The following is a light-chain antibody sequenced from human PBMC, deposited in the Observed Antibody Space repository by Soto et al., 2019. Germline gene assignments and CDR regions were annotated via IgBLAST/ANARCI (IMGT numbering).Light chain of an antibody. Sequence: QSALTQPASVSGSPGQSITISCTGTSSDVGGYNYVSWYQQHPGKAPKLMIYDVSNRLSGVSNRVSVSKSGNTASLTRSGLQAEDEADYDCSAYTSSSTAWVFRGVTKLTVL. J-gene: IGLJ3*02. CDR2: DVS. CDR1: SSDVGGYNY. V-gene: IGLV2-14*01. CDR3: SAYTSSSTAWV.